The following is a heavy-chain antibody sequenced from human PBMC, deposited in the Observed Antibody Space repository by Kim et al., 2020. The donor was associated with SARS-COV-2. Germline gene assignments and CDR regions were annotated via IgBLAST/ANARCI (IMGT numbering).Heavy chain of an antibody. CDR1: GFTFNSYE. CDR3: ASQGSYDILTGYYRNYFDY. CDR2: ISNSGTTI. D-gene: IGHD3-9*01. J-gene: IGHJ4*02. Sequence: GWSLRLSCAASGFTFNSYEMNWVRQAPGKGLEWVSYISNSGTTIYYADSVKGRFTISRDNAKNSLYLQMNSLRAEDTAVYYCASQGSYDILTGYYRNYFDYWGQGTLVTVSS. V-gene: IGHV3-48*03.